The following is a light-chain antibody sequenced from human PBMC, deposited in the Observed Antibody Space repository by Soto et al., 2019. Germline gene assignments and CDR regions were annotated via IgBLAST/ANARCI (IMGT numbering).Light chain of an antibody. Sequence: QSVLTQPPSASGTPGQRVTISCSGSSSNIGSNTVNWYQQLPGTAPKLLIYNNNQRPSGVPYRFSGSKSGTSASLAISGLQSEDEADYYCSAWDDSMNGRVFGTGTKLTVL. CDR3: SAWDDSMNGRV. CDR2: NNN. CDR1: SSNIGSNT. V-gene: IGLV1-44*01. J-gene: IGLJ1*01.